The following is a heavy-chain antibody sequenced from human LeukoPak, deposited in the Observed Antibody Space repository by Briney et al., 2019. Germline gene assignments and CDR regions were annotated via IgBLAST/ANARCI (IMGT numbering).Heavy chain of an antibody. CDR3: ARELHIYLPIDAFDI. V-gene: IGHV3-7*01. CDR2: IKQDGSEK. D-gene: IGHD2-21*01. CDR1: GFTFSSYW. J-gene: IGHJ3*02. Sequence: GGSLRLSCAASGFTFSSYWMSWVRQAPGKGLEWVANIKQDGSEKYYVDSVKGRFTISRDNAKNSLYLQMNSLRAEDTAVYYCARELHIYLPIDAFDIWGQGTMVTVSS.